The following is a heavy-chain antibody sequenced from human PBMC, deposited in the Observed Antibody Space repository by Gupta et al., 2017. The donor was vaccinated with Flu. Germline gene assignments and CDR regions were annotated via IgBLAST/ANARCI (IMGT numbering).Heavy chain of an antibody. CDR1: GWSFSGYY. Sequence: VQLLQWVAGLLTPSETLSLTCAVFGWSFSGYYWSWIRQPPGKGLGWIGEINQSGSTNYNPSLKSRVTISVDTSKNQFSLKLSSVTAADTAVYYCARGRGGYGSGSYYFDYWGQGTLVTVSS. CDR3: ARGRGGYGSGSYYFDY. J-gene: IGHJ4*02. V-gene: IGHV4-34*01. CDR2: INQSGST. D-gene: IGHD3-10*01.